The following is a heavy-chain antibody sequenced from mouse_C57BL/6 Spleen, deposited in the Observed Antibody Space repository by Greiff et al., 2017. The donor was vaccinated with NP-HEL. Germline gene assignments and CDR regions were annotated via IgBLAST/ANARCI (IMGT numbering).Heavy chain of an antibody. V-gene: IGHV8-12*01. CDR2: IYWDDDK. CDR3: ARAYDYDFVWFAY. CDR1: GFSLSTSGMG. J-gene: IGHJ3*01. D-gene: IGHD2-4*01. Sequence: QVTLKESGPGILQSSQTLSLTCSFSGFSLSTSGMGVSWIRQPSGKGLEWLAHIYWDDDKRYNPSLKSRLTISKDTSRNQVFLKITSVDTADTATYYCARAYDYDFVWFAYWGQGTLVTVSA.